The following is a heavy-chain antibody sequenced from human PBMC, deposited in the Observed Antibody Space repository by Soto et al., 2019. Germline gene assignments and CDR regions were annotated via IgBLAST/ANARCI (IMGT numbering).Heavy chain of an antibody. CDR3: ARGATYYYYGMDV. Sequence: EVQLLESGGGLVQPGGSLRLSCAASGFTFSSYGMSWVRQAPGKGLEWVSAISGSSSSTYYADSMRGRFTISRDNSKSTLYLQLNSLRAEDTAVYFCARGATYYYYGMDVWGQGTTVTVSS. D-gene: IGHD1-26*01. J-gene: IGHJ6*02. CDR2: ISGSSSST. CDR1: GFTFSSYG. V-gene: IGHV3-23*01.